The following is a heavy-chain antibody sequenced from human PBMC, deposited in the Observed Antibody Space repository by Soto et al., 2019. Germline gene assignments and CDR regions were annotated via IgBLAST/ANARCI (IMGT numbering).Heavy chain of an antibody. D-gene: IGHD6-19*01. CDR1: GFTFSNYG. V-gene: IGHV3-30*18. Sequence: QVQLVESGGGVVQPGRSLRLSCAASGFTFSNYGMHWVRQAPGKGLEWVAVISYDGSNKNYADSVKGQFTISRDNSKNTLYLQMNSLRAEDTAVYYCAKDPNSSGWYDYGMDVWGQGTTVTVSS. CDR2: ISYDGSNK. J-gene: IGHJ6*02. CDR3: AKDPNSSGWYDYGMDV.